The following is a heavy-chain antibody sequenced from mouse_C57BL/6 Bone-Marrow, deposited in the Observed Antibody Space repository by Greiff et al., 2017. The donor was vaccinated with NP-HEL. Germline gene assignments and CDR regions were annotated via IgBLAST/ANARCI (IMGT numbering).Heavy chain of an antibody. J-gene: IGHJ2*01. CDR2: IYPGSGST. V-gene: IGHV1-55*01. CDR3: ARALPDY. CDR1: GYTFTSYW. Sequence: QVHVKQSGAELVKPGASVKMSCKASGYTFTSYWITWVKQRPGQGLEWIGDIYPGSGSTNYNEKFKSKATLTVDTSSSTAYMQLSSLTSEDSAVYYCARALPDYWGQGTTLTVSS. D-gene: IGHD5-5*01.